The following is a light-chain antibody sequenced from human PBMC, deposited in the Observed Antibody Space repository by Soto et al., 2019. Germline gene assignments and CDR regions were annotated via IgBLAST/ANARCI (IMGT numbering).Light chain of an antibody. J-gene: IGLJ3*02. CDR3: CSYAGRINWV. V-gene: IGLV2-23*02. Sequence: QSVLTQPASVSGSPGQSITISCTGTSSDVGSYNLVSWFQQHPGEAPKLIIYEVSDRPSGVSNRFSGSKSGNTASLTISGLQGSDEADYCCCSYAGRINWVFGGGTKVTVL. CDR2: EVS. CDR1: SSDVGSYNL.